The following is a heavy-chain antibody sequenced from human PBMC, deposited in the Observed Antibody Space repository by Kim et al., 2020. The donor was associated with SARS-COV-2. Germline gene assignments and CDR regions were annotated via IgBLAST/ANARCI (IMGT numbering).Heavy chain of an antibody. J-gene: IGHJ4*02. D-gene: IGHD3-22*01. V-gene: IGHV4-39*01. Sequence: SETLSLTCTVSGDSISSSFNYWGWIRQPPGKGLEWLGCGYHSGTTYERPSLKSRVTVSVDTSKNEFSLKVTSVTAADTAVYFCARLPHDSSGYVDCWGQGILVTVSS. CDR3: ARLPHDSSGYVDC. CDR2: GYHSGTT. CDR1: GDSISSSFNY.